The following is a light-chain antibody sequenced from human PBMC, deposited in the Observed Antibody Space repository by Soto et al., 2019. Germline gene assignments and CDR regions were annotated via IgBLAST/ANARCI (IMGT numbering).Light chain of an antibody. CDR2: GAS. V-gene: IGKV3-11*01. Sequence: VVLTQSPGTLSLSPGERATLSCRASQSVGSAYLAWYQQKPGQTPRLLIYGASNRATGIPARFSGSGSGTDFTLTISSLEPEDFAVYYCQQRSGWLSFGEGTKIDIK. CDR1: QSVGSAY. J-gene: IGKJ4*01. CDR3: QQRSGWLS.